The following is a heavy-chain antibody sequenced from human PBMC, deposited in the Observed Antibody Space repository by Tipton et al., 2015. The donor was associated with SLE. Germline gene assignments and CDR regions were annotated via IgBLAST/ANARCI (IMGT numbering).Heavy chain of an antibody. J-gene: IGHJ4*02. CDR3: ARDLYGDSTLGY. CDR1: GFTFSSYW. Sequence: GSLRLSCAASGFTFSSYWMSWVRQAPGKGLEWVSYISSSGSTIYYADSVKGRFTISRDNAKNSLYLQMNSLRAEDTAVYYCARDLYGDSTLGYWGQGTLVTVSS. D-gene: IGHD4-17*01. V-gene: IGHV3-11*01. CDR2: ISSSGSTI.